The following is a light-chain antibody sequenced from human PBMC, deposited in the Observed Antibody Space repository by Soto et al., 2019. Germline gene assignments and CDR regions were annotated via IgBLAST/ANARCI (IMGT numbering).Light chain of an antibody. CDR2: DNN. Sequence: QSVLTQPPSVSAAPGQKVTISCSGSSSNIGNNYVSWYQQLPGTTPKLLIYDNNKQPSGIPDRFSGSKSGTSATLGITGLQTGDEADYYCGTWDNSLSAGVFGGGTKLTVL. CDR1: SSNIGNNY. CDR3: GTWDNSLSAGV. V-gene: IGLV1-51*01. J-gene: IGLJ2*01.